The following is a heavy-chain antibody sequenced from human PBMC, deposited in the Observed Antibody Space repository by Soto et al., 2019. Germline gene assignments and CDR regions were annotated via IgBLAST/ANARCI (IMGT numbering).Heavy chain of an antibody. CDR3: ARPRRFPYYYGMDV. CDR2: ISSSGSTI. J-gene: IGHJ6*02. Sequence: PGGSLRLSCAASGFTLSSYEMNWFRQAPGKGLEWVSYISSSGSTIYYADSVKGRFTISRDNAKNSLYLQMNSLRAEDTAVYYCARPRRFPYYYGMDVWGQGTTVTVSS. V-gene: IGHV3-48*03. CDR1: GFTLSSYE.